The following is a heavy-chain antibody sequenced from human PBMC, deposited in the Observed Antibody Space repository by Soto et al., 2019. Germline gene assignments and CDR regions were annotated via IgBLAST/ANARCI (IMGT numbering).Heavy chain of an antibody. CDR1: GFTFSSYA. Sequence: GSLRLSCAASGFTFSSYAMSWVRQAPGKGLEWVSAISGSGGSTYYADSVKGRFTISRDNSKNTLYLQMNSLRAEDTAVYYCAKDPAYYYDSSGYWAFDYWGQGTLVTVS. J-gene: IGHJ4*02. V-gene: IGHV3-23*01. CDR3: AKDPAYYYDSSGYWAFDY. CDR2: ISGSGGST. D-gene: IGHD3-22*01.